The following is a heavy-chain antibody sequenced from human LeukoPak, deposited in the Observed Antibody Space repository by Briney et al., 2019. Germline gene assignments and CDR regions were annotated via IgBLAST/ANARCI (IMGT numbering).Heavy chain of an antibody. CDR1: GDSISNYY. J-gene: IGHJ4*02. D-gene: IGHD6-19*01. Sequence: PSETLSLTCTVSGDSISNYYWSWIRQPAGKGLEWIGRIYTSGSTNYNPSLKSRVTMSVDTSKNQFSVTAADTAVYYCARVRDYSSGWYTYYFDYWGQGTLVTVSS. CDR3: ARVRDYSSGWYTYYFDY. CDR2: IYTSGST. V-gene: IGHV4-4*07.